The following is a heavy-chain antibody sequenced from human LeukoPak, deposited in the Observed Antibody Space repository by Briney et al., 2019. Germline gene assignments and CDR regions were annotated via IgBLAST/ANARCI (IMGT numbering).Heavy chain of an antibody. V-gene: IGHV3-21*01. CDR2: ITSSSRYV. CDR1: GFSFSTYN. CDR3: ARDPLTYYYGSGRDAFDI. J-gene: IGHJ3*02. Sequence: GGSLRLSCEASGFSFSTYNMNWVRQAPGQRLEWISSITSSSRYVFYADSVRGRLTISRDNTKNSLYLQMNSLRAEDTAVYYCARDPLTYYYGSGRDAFDIWGQGTMVTVSS. D-gene: IGHD3-10*01.